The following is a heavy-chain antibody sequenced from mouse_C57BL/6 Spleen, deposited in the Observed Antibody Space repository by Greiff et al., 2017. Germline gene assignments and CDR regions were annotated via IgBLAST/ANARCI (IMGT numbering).Heavy chain of an antibody. D-gene: IGHD1-1*01. CDR1: GFTFSNYW. Sequence: EVKLMESGGGLVQPGGSMKLSCVASGFTFSNYWMNWVRQSPEKGLEWVAQIRLKSDNYATHYAESVKGRFTISRDDSKSSVYLQMNNLRAEDTGIDYCTPYYGSSPFAYWGQGTLVTVSA. V-gene: IGHV6-3*01. CDR2: IRLKSDNYAT. CDR3: TPYYGSSPFAY. J-gene: IGHJ3*01.